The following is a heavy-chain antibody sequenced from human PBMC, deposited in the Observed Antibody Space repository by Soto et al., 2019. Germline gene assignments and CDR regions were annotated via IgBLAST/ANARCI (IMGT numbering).Heavy chain of an antibody. J-gene: IGHJ6*02. CDR1: GFTFSGSA. CDR2: IRSKANSYAT. Sequence: GGSLRLSCAASGFTFSGSAMHWVRQASGKGLEWVGRIRSKANSYATAYAASVKGRFTVSRDDSKNTAYLQMNSLKTEDTAVYYCTSLLSSSYGMDVWGQGTTVTVSS. D-gene: IGHD6-6*01. V-gene: IGHV3-73*01. CDR3: TSLLSSSYGMDV.